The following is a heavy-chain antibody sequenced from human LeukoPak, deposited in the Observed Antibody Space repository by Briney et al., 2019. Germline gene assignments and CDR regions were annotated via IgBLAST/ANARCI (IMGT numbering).Heavy chain of an antibody. CDR2: INSDGSST. J-gene: IGHJ4*02. D-gene: IGHD3-22*01. Sequence: GESLKISCAASGFTFSAYWVHWVRQAPGKGLVWVSRINSDGSSTSYADSVKGRFTISRDNAKNTLYLQMNSLRAEDTAVYYCTSKTTDYYDSSGVGGYWGQGTLVTVSS. CDR1: GFTFSAYW. V-gene: IGHV3-74*01. CDR3: TSKTTDYYDSSGVGGY.